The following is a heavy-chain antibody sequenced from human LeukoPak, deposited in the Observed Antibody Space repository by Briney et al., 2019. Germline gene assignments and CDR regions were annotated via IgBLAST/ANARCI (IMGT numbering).Heavy chain of an antibody. V-gene: IGHV1-24*01. J-gene: IGHJ5*02. Sequence: GASVKVSCKVSGYTLTELSMHWVRQAPGKGLEWMGGFDPEDGETIYAQKFQGRVTMTEDTSTDTAYMELSSLRSEDTAVYYCATVLAQYSSSWYWFDPWGQGTLVTVSS. CDR1: GYTLTELS. CDR2: FDPEDGET. D-gene: IGHD6-13*01. CDR3: ATVLAQYSSSWYWFDP.